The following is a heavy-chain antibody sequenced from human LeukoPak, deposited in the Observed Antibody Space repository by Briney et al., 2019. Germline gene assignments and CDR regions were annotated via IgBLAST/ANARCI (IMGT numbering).Heavy chain of an antibody. D-gene: IGHD3-22*01. CDR3: ARDIYYYDSSGYWAPFDY. J-gene: IGHJ4*02. Sequence: SVKVSCKASGGTFSSYAISWVRQAPGQGLEWMGRIIPILGIANYAQKFQGRVTITADKSTSTAYMELSSLRSEDTAVYYCARDIYYYDSSGYWAPFDYWGQGTLVTVPS. V-gene: IGHV1-69*04. CDR2: IIPILGIA. CDR1: GGTFSSYA.